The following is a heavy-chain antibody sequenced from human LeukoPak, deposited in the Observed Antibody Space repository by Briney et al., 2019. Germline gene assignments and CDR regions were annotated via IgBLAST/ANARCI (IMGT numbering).Heavy chain of an antibody. J-gene: IGHJ4*02. Sequence: GGSLRLFCTASGFTFSSYAMSWVRRAPGKGLEWVSAISGSGGSPYYADSVKGRFTISRDNSKNTLYLQMTSLRAEDRAVYYCAKDQPIYDPEPDYWRQATMVTVSS. V-gene: IGHV3-23*01. CDR3: AKDQPIYDPEPDY. D-gene: IGHD2/OR15-2a*01. CDR1: GFTFSSYA. CDR2: ISGSGGSP.